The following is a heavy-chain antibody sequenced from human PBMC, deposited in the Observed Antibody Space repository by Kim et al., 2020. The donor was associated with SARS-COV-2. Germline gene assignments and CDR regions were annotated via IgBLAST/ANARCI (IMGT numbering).Heavy chain of an antibody. V-gene: IGHV3-7*01. D-gene: IGHD3-10*01. CDR3: ARDLDAMVRGVIAWYFDL. Sequence: GGSLRLSCAASGFTFSSYWMSWVRQAPGKGLEWVANIKQDGSEKYYVDSVKGRFTISRDNAKNSLYLQMNSLRAEDTAVYFCARDLDAMVRGVIAWYFDLWGRGTLVTVSS. CDR2: IKQDGSEK. CDR1: GFTFSSYW. J-gene: IGHJ2*01.